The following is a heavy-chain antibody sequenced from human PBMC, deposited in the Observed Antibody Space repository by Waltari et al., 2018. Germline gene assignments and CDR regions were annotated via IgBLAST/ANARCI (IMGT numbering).Heavy chain of an antibody. CDR1: GGSISSVDYC. CDR3: ARDSVVAGGGFDY. J-gene: IGHJ4*02. CDR2: IFYSGST. V-gene: IGHV4-30-4*08. Sequence: QVQLQESGPGLVKPSQTLSLTCTVSGGSISSVDYCWNWIRQPPGKGLEWIGYIFYSGSTYYNPYLKSRVTISVDTSKTQFSLKLSSVTAADTAVYYCARDSVVAGGGFDYWGQGTLVTVSS. D-gene: IGHD2-15*01.